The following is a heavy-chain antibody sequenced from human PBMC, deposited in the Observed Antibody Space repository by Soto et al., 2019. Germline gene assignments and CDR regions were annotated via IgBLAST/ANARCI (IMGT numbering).Heavy chain of an antibody. CDR3: AGVLAAAGTSYDYYYMDV. Sequence: QVQLVQSGADVKKPGSSVKVSCKASGGTFSSYTISWVRQAPGQGLEWMGRIIPILGIANYAQKFQGRVTITADKSTSIAYMELSSLRSEDTAVYYCAGVLAAAGTSYDYYYMDVWGKGTTVTVSS. D-gene: IGHD6-13*01. V-gene: IGHV1-69*02. CDR2: IIPILGIA. CDR1: GGTFSSYT. J-gene: IGHJ6*03.